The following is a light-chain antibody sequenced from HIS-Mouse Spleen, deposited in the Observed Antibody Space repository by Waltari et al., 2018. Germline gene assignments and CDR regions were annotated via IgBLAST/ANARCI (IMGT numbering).Light chain of an antibody. CDR3: SSYTSSSTWV. J-gene: IGLJ3*02. V-gene: IGLV2-14*03. Sequence: QSALTQPASVSGSPGQAITISRTGPSSDVGGFNYVSWYQQHPGKAPKLMIYDVSNRPSGVSNRFSGSKSGNTASLTISGLQAEDEADYYCSSYTSSSTWVFGGGTKLTVL. CDR2: DVS. CDR1: SSDVGGFNY.